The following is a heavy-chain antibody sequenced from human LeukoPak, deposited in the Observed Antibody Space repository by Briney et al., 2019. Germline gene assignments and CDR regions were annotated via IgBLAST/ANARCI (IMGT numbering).Heavy chain of an antibody. J-gene: IGHJ4*02. D-gene: IGHD3-10*01. CDR2: ISGSGGST. CDR3: AKDGYYGSGSYSVPPYYFDY. Sequence: PGGSLRLSCAASGFTFSSYGMSWVRQAPGKGLEWVSAISGSGGSTYYADSVKGRFTISRDNSKNTLYLQMSSLRAEDTAVYYCAKDGYYGSGSYSVPPYYFDYWGQGTLVTVSS. CDR1: GFTFSSYG. V-gene: IGHV3-23*01.